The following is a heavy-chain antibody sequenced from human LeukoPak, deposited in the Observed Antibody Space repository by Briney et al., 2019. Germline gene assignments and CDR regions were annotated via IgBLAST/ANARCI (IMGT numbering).Heavy chain of an antibody. V-gene: IGHV4-4*07. CDR1: GGSISSYY. D-gene: IGHD1-26*01. Sequence: PSETLSPTCTVSGGSISSYYWSWIRQPAGKGLEWIGRIYTSGSTNYNPSLKSRVTMSVDTSKNQFSLKLSSVTAADTAVYYCARDRRVRSRNWFDPWGQGTLVTVSS. CDR3: ARDRRVRSRNWFDP. J-gene: IGHJ5*02. CDR2: IYTSGST.